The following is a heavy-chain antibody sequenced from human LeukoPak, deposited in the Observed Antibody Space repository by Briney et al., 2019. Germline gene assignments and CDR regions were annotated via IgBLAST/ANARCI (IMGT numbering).Heavy chain of an antibody. CDR2: LHYDGSNK. V-gene: IGHV3-30*02. D-gene: IGHD4-11*01. J-gene: IGHJ4*02. CDR1: GFTVSSNY. CDR3: VKGATVKPFDY. Sequence: PGGSLRLSCAASGFTVSSNYMNWVRQAPGKGLEWVAFLHYDGSNKYYADSVKGRFTMSRDNSKKRLYLQMNSLRIEDTAVYFCVKGATVKPFDYWGQGTLVTVSS.